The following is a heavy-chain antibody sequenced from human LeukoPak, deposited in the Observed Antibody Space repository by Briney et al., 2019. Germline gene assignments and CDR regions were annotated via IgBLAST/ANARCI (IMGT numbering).Heavy chain of an antibody. CDR2: IDPTSGGT. J-gene: IGHJ4*02. CDR1: GYSFTGYY. V-gene: IGHV1-2*06. CDR3: ARGPQWLVQNQPGADY. D-gene: IGHD6-19*01. Sequence: GASVKVSCKTSGYSFTGYYINWVRHAPGQGLEWMGRIDPTSGGTDYAQKFHGRLTMTRDTSIVTAYMELTRLRSDDTAFYYCARGPQWLVQNQPGADYWGQGTLVTVSS.